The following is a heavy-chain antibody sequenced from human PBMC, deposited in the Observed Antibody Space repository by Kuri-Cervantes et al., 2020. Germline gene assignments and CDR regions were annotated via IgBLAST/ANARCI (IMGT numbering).Heavy chain of an antibody. CDR2: ISYSGST. Sequence: GSLRLSCTVSGGSVSSGSYWWSWIRQPPGKGLEWIGYISYSGSTNYNPSLKSRVTISVDTSKNQFSLKLSSVTAADTAVYYCARHYYYGSGSYRPVFSVYYFDYWGQGTLVTVSS. J-gene: IGHJ4*02. V-gene: IGHV4-61*01. CDR3: ARHYYYGSGSYRPVFSVYYFDY. D-gene: IGHD3-10*01. CDR1: GGSVSSGSYW.